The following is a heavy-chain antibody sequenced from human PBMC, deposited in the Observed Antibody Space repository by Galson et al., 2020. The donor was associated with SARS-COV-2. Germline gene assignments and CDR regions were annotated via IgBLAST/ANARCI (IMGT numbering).Heavy chain of an antibody. Sequence: SVKVSCKVSEYTLTELSMHWVRQAHGKGLAWKGGFDPDDGETIYAQKFQGRVTMTEDTSTDTAYMELSSLRSEDTAVYYCATGPPYGSSTSCYNWCDPWGQGTLVTVSS. CDR2: FDPDDGET. J-gene: IGHJ5*02. D-gene: IGHD2-2*01. V-gene: IGHV1-24*01. CDR1: EYTLTELS. CDR3: ATGPPYGSSTSCYNWCDP.